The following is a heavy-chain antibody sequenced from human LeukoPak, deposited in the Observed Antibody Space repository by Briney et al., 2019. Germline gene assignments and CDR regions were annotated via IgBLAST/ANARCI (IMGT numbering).Heavy chain of an antibody. CDR1: GFTFSSYS. Sequence: GGSLRLSCAASGFTFSSYSMNWVRQAPGKGLEWVSAISGSGGSTYYADSVKGRFTISRDNSKNTLYLQMNSLRAEDTAVYYCAKDLELWLLVPYFRRESWFDPWGQGTLVTVSS. D-gene: IGHD5-18*01. J-gene: IGHJ5*02. V-gene: IGHV3-23*01. CDR2: ISGSGGST. CDR3: AKDLELWLLVPYFRRESWFDP.